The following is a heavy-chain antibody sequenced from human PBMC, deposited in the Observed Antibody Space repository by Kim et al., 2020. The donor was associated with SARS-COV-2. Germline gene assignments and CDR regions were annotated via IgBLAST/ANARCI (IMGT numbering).Heavy chain of an antibody. J-gene: IGHJ4*02. CDR2: VYSDGRSK. V-gene: IGHV3-23*03. Sequence: GGSLRLSCAASGFTFSSYGMSWVRQAPGKGLEWVSSVYSDGRSKYYGESVKGRFTTSRDNSKNTVFLQMSNLRAEDMAVYYCAKDSKTLGDFDYWGQGTLVTVSS. CDR3: AKDSKTLGDFDY. CDR1: GFTFSSYG.